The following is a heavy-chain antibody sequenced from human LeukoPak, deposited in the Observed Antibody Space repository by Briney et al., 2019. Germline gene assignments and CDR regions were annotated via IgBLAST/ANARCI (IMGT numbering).Heavy chain of an antibody. CDR2: INPSGGST. V-gene: IGHV1-46*01. J-gene: IGHJ6*03. CDR3: AREKTVVAGYYYYMDV. D-gene: IGHD2-15*01. Sequence: GASVKVSCKASGYTFTSYYMHWVRQAPGQGLEWMGIINPSGGSTSYAQKFQGRVTMTRDTSTSTVYMELSSLRSEDTAVYYCAREKTVVAGYYYYMDVWGKGTTVTVSS. CDR1: GYTFTSYY.